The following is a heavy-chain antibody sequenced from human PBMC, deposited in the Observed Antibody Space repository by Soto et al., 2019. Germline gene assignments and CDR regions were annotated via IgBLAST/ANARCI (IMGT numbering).Heavy chain of an antibody. J-gene: IGHJ6*02. CDR3: ARDGENIVVVVAASDYYGMDV. D-gene: IGHD2-15*01. CDR2: ISAYNGNT. CDR1: GYTFTSYG. Sequence: VASVKVSCKASGYTFTSYGISWVRQAPGRGLEWMGWISAYNGNTNYAQKLQGRVTMTTDTSTSTAYMELRSLRSDDTAVYYCARDGENIVVVVAASDYYGMDVWGQGTTVTVSS. V-gene: IGHV1-18*04.